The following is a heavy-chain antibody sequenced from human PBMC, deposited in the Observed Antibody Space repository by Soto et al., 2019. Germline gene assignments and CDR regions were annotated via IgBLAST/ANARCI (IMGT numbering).Heavy chain of an antibody. CDR3: VKDVDKEFTYFDL. Sequence: EVEVVESGGGLVQPGRSLRLSCEAFEFIFDDYAMHWVRQVPGKGLEWVSGISWNSGKRGYADSVKGRFTISRDNAKKSLYLEMNSLRPEDTALYYCVKDVDKEFTYFDLWGRGTLVTVSS. CDR1: EFIFDDYA. J-gene: IGHJ2*01. V-gene: IGHV3-9*01. D-gene: IGHD3-9*01. CDR2: ISWNSGKR.